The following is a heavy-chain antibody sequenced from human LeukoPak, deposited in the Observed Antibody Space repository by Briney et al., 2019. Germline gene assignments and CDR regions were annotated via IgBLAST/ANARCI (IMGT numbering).Heavy chain of an antibody. D-gene: IGHD2-2*02. Sequence: ASVKVSCKASGYTFTGYYMHWVRQAPGQGLEWMGWINPNSGGTNYAQKFQGRVTMTRDTSISTAYMELSRLRSDDTAVYYCARVATFLGYCSSTSCYTYFDYWGQGTLVTVSS. V-gene: IGHV1-2*02. CDR2: INPNSGGT. CDR3: ARVATFLGYCSSTSCYTYFDY. CDR1: GYTFTGYY. J-gene: IGHJ4*02.